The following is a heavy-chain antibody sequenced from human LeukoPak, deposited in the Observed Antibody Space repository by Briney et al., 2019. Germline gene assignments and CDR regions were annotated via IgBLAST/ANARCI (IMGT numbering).Heavy chain of an antibody. CDR3: ARGRKRGLGDFDY. D-gene: IGHD3-10*01. Sequence: PSETLSLTCIVSGGSISSSSYYWGWIRQPPGKGLEWIGSIYYSGSTYYNPSLKSRVTISVDTSKNQFSLKLSSVTAADTAVYYCARGRKRGLGDFDYWGQGTLVTVSS. CDR2: IYYSGST. J-gene: IGHJ4*02. CDR1: GGSISSSSYY. V-gene: IGHV4-39*01.